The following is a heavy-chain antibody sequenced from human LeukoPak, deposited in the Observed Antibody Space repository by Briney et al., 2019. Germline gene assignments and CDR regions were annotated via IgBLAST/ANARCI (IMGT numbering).Heavy chain of an antibody. J-gene: IGHJ4*02. Sequence: GRSLRLSCAASGFTFSSYGMHWVRQAPGKGLEWVAVIWYDGSNKYYADSVKGRFIISRDNSKNTLYLQMNSLRAEDTAVYYCAKTAVAGKDGGRRNYFDYWGQGTLVTVSS. D-gene: IGHD6-19*01. V-gene: IGHV3-33*06. CDR1: GFTFSSYG. CDR2: IWYDGSNK. CDR3: AKTAVAGKDGGRRNYFDY.